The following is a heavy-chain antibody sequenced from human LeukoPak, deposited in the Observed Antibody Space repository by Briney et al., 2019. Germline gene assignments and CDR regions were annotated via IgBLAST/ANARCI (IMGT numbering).Heavy chain of an antibody. V-gene: IGHV1-69*13. J-gene: IGHJ6*02. CDR2: IIPIFGTA. CDR1: GGTFSSYA. CDR3: ATDPTYSYGMDV. Sequence: GASVKVSCKASGGTFSSYAISWVRQAPGQGLEWMGGIIPIFGTANYAQKFQGRVTITADESTSTAYMELSSLRSEDTAVYYCATDPTYSYGMDVWGQGTTVTVSS.